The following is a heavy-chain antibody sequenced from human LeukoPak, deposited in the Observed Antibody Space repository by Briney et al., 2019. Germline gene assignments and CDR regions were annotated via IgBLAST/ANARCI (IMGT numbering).Heavy chain of an antibody. CDR1: GYTFTSYD. Sequence: ASVKVSCKASGYTFTSYDINWVRQATGQGLEWMGWMNPNSGNTGYAQKFQGRVTMTRNTSISTAYMELSSLRSEDTAVYYCARITSGYYAYFDFWDQGTLVTVSS. J-gene: IGHJ4*02. CDR2: MNPNSGNT. V-gene: IGHV1-8*01. CDR3: ARITSGYYAYFDF. D-gene: IGHD3-22*01.